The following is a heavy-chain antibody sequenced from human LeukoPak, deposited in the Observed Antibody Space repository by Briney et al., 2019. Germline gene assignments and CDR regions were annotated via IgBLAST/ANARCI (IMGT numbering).Heavy chain of an antibody. CDR1: GYTFTSYG. D-gene: IGHD2-21*01. J-gene: IGHJ5*02. CDR2: ISAYNGNT. V-gene: IGHV1-18*01. CDR3: ASAPRGTIIPYELPAGP. Sequence: GASVKVSCKASGYTFTSYGINWVRQAPGQGLEWMGWISAYNGNTNYAQKVQGRVTMTTDTSTSTAYMELRSLRSDDTAVYYCASAPRGTIIPYELPAGPWGQGTLVTVSS.